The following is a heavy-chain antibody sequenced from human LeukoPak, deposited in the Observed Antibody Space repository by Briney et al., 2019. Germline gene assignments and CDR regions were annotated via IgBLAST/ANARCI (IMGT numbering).Heavy chain of an antibody. CDR3: ARDYPYYYDSSGYYSFDY. J-gene: IGHJ4*02. V-gene: IGHV3-66*01. CDR2: IYSGGST. CDR1: GLTVSINY. D-gene: IGHD3-22*01. Sequence: GGSLRLSCAASGLTVSINYMSWVRQAPGKGLEWVSVIYSGGSTYYADSVKGRFTISRDNSKNTLYLQMNSLRAEDTAVYYCARDYPYYYDSSGYYSFDYWGQGTLVTVSS.